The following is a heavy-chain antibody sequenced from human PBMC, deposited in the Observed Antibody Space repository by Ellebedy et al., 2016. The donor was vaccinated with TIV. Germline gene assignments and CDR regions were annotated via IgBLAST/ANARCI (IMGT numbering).Heavy chain of an antibody. CDR1: GFTFSRYW. CDR2: IKQDGSEK. CDR3: AREYYGLDY. J-gene: IGHJ4*02. D-gene: IGHD3-3*01. Sequence: GGSLRLSCAASGFTFSRYWMSWVRQAPGKGLEWVANIKQDGSEKYYVDSVKGRFTISRDNAKNSLYLQMNSLRAEDTAVYYCAREYYGLDYWGQGILVTVSS. V-gene: IGHV3-7*01.